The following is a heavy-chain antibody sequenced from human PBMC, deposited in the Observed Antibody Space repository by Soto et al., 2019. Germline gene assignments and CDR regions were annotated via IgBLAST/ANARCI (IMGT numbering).Heavy chain of an antibody. V-gene: IGHV1-69*02. Sequence: GASVKVSCKAPGGTFSSYTISWVRQAPGQGLEWMGRIIPILGIANYAQKFQGRVTITADKSTSTAYMELSSLRSEDTAVYYCARGEVYAMGNWFDPWGQGTLVTAPQ. CDR1: GGTFSSYT. J-gene: IGHJ5*02. CDR2: IIPILGIA. D-gene: IGHD2-8*01. CDR3: ARGEVYAMGNWFDP.